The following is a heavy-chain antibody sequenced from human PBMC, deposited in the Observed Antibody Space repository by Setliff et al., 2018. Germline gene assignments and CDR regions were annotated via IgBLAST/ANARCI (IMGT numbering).Heavy chain of an antibody. Sequence: NPSETLSLTCTVSGGSISSSYWSWVRQPPGKGLEWVGYFYHSGSMNYNPSLKGRVTMSVDTSNNQLSLQLTSVSAADTAIYYCARGLNTESWTPLYWSPGTLVTVSS. D-gene: IGHD2-15*01. CDR2: FYHSGSM. CDR1: GGSISSSY. CDR3: ARGLNTESWTPLY. J-gene: IGHJ4*02. V-gene: IGHV4-59*08.